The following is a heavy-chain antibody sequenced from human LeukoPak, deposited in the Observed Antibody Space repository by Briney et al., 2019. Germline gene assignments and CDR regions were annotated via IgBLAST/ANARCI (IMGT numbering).Heavy chain of an antibody. Sequence: ASVKVSCKASGYTFTSYYMHWVRQAPGQGLEWMGIINPSGGSTSYAQKFQGRVTMTRDTSTSTAYMELRSLRSDDAAVYYCARGDIVATIIDYWGQGTLVTVSS. J-gene: IGHJ4*02. CDR1: GYTFTSYY. D-gene: IGHD5-12*01. CDR2: INPSGGST. CDR3: ARGDIVATIIDY. V-gene: IGHV1-46*01.